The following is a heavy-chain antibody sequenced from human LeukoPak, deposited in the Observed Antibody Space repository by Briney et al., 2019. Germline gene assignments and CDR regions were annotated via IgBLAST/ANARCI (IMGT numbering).Heavy chain of an antibody. CDR1: GYTFTSYP. J-gene: IGHJ4*02. CDR3: ARERFGEPFDY. V-gene: IGHV1-18*01. D-gene: IGHD3-10*01. Sequence: ASVKVSCKASGYTFTSYPSSWVRQPPGQGLEWMGWITTYNGNTKYAQKLQGRVTMTTDTSTSTAYMELRSLRSDDTAVYYCARERFGEPFDYWGQGTLVTVSS. CDR2: ITTYNGNT.